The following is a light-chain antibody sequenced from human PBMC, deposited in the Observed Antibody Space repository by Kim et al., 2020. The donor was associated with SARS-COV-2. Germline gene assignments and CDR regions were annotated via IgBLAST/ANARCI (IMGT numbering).Light chain of an antibody. J-gene: IGKJ1*01. CDR3: QQYSSTLGT. Sequence: DIQLTQSPSSLSASVGDRVTITCRASQGISNSLAWYQQKVGKAPKLLLYSASRLESGVPSRFSGSGSGTDYILTISSLQPEDFATYYCQQYSSTLGTFGQGTKVDIK. V-gene: IGKV1-NL1*01. CDR1: QGISNS. CDR2: SAS.